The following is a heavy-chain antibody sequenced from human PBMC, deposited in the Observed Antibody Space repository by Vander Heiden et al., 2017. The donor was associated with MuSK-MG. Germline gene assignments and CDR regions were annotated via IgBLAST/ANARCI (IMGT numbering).Heavy chain of an antibody. D-gene: IGHD2-2*01. CDR3: ARAEYCSSTSCYLNYYYYYYMDV. J-gene: IGHJ6*03. Sequence: VQLVQSGAEVKKPGASVKVSCKASGYTFPGYYLHWVRQAPGQGLEWMGWINPNSGGTNYAQKFQGRVTMTRDTSISTAYMELSRLRSDDTAVYYCARAEYCSSTSCYLNYYYYYYMDVWGKGTTVTVSS. V-gene: IGHV1-2*02. CDR1: GYTFPGYY. CDR2: INPNSGGT.